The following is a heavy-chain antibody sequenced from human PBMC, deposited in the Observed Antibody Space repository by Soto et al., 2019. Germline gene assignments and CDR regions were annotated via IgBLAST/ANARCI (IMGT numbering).Heavy chain of an antibody. D-gene: IGHD6-13*01. CDR2: IFYTGTT. CDR3: AKYRRTEAEGFTLDY. J-gene: IGHJ4*02. CDR1: GDSINNSY. V-gene: IGHV4-59*01. Sequence: SSETLSLTCAVSGDSINNSYWSWIWQPPGKRLEWIGNIFYTGTTTYNPSLESRVTMSVDTSKNQFSLKLNSVDAADTAVYYCAKYRRTEAEGFTLDYWGRGILVTVSS.